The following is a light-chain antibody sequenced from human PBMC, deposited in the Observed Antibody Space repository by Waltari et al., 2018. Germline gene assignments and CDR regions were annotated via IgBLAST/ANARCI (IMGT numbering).Light chain of an antibody. V-gene: IGLV1-47*01. CDR1: SPNPGTNS. CDR3: AAWDDNLSGWV. J-gene: IGLJ2*01. Sequence: QSVLTQPPSASGTPGQSVTISGSGRSPNPGTNSVCWYQHLPETAPNLLLYRNNQRPSGVPDRFSGSKSGTSASLAISGLRSEDEADYYCAAWDDNLSGWVFGGGTKLTVL. CDR2: RNN.